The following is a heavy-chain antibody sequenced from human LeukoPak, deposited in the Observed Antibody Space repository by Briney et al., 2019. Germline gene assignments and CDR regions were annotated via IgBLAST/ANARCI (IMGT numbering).Heavy chain of an antibody. Sequence: TGGSLRLSCAASGFTFSSYEMNWVRQAPGKGLEWVSYISSSGSTIYYADSVKGRFTISRDNAKNSLYLQMNSLRAEDTAVYYCAELGITMIGGVWGKWTTVTISS. V-gene: IGHV3-48*03. CDR2: ISSSGSTI. J-gene: IGHJ6*04. CDR1: GFTFSSYE. CDR3: AELGITMIGGV. D-gene: IGHD3-10*02.